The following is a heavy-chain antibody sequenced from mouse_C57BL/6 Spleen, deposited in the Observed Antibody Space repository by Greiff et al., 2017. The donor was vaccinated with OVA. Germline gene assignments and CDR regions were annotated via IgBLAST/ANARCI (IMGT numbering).Heavy chain of an antibody. Sequence: VQLQQPGAELVKPGASVKMSCKASGYTFTSYWITWVKQRPGQGLEWIGDIYPGSGSTNYNEKFKSKATLTVDTSSSTAYMQLSSLTSEDSAVYYCARSRGTTVGCDYWGQGTTLTVSS. V-gene: IGHV1-55*01. CDR1: GYTFTSYW. J-gene: IGHJ2*01. D-gene: IGHD1-1*01. CDR2: IYPGSGST. CDR3: ARSRGTTVGCDY.